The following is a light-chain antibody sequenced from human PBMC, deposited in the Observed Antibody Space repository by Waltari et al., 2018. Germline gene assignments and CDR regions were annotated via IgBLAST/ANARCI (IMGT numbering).Light chain of an antibody. J-gene: IGKJ1*01. CDR3: QQYNAYPWT. Sequence: DIHMTQSPSTMSASVGDRVTITCRASQSIIYWLAWYQQKPGKAPNLLISKASNLESGVPSRFSGSGSGTEFTLTISSLQPEDFATYYCQQYNAYPWTFGQGTKVEI. CDR1: QSIIYW. V-gene: IGKV1-5*03. CDR2: KAS.